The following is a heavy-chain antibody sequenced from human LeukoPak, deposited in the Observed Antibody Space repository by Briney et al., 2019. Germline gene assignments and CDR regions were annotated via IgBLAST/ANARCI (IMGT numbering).Heavy chain of an antibody. CDR1: GGTFSSYA. V-gene: IGHV1-69*13. CDR3: ARVVGALESASGYFDY. Sequence: GASVNVSCKASGGTFSSYAISWVRQAPGQGLEWMGGIIPIFGTANYAQKFQGRVTITADESTSTAYMELSSLRSEDTAVYYCARVVGALESASGYFDYWGQGTLVTVSS. CDR2: IIPIFGTA. D-gene: IGHD3-3*01. J-gene: IGHJ4*02.